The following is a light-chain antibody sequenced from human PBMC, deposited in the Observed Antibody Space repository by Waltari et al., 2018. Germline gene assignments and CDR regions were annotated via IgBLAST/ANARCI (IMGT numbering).Light chain of an antibody. V-gene: IGKV3-20*01. J-gene: IGKJ1*01. CDR2: GAS. CDR3: QQYSSSPRT. CDR1: PSLSSSY. Sequence: EIWVTQSPGTLSLSPGERASLSSRASPSLSSSYLAWYQQKPGQPPRLLMYGASSRATGIPDRFSGSGSGTDFTLTISRLEPEDFAVYFCQQYSSSPRTFGQGTKVEIK.